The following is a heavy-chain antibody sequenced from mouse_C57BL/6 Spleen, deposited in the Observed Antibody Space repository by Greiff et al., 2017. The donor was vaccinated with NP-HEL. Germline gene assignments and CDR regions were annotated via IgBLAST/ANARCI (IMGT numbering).Heavy chain of an antibody. Sequence: QVQLQQSGPELVKPGASVKLSCKASGYTFTSYDINWVKQRPGQGLEWIGWIYPRDGSTKYNEKFKGKATLTVDTSSSTAYMELHSLTSEDSAVYFCARNHPYSNYVLYAMDYWGQGTSVTVSS. CDR1: GYTFTSYD. CDR2: IYPRDGST. J-gene: IGHJ4*01. CDR3: ARNHPYSNYVLYAMDY. V-gene: IGHV1-85*01. D-gene: IGHD2-5*01.